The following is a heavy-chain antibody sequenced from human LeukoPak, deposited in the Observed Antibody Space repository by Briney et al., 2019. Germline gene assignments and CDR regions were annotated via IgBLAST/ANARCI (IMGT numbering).Heavy chain of an antibody. J-gene: IGHJ6*03. CDR3: ARLYDEVSSSFLAHYYYMDV. CDR1: GGTFSSYA. V-gene: IGHV1-8*02. Sequence: ASVKVSCKASGGTFSSYAINWVRQATGQGLEWMGWMNPNSGNTGYAQKFQGRVTMTRNTSISTAYMELSSLRSEDTAVYYCARLYDEVSSSFLAHYYYMDVWGKGTTVTISS. D-gene: IGHD6-13*01. CDR2: MNPNSGNT.